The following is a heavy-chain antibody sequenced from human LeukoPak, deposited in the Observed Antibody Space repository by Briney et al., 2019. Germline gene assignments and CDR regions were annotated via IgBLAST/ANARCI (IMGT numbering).Heavy chain of an antibody. CDR2: ISWNSGSI. J-gene: IGHJ4*02. D-gene: IGHD1-26*01. V-gene: IGHV3-9*01. CDR1: GFTFDDYA. CDR3: AKDSGSYYGSSFDY. Sequence: GGSLRLSCAASGFTFDDYAMHWVRQAPGKGLEWVSGISWNSGSIGYADSVKGRFTISRDNAKNSLYLRMNSLRAEDTALYYCAKDSGSYYGSSFDYWGQGTLVTVSS.